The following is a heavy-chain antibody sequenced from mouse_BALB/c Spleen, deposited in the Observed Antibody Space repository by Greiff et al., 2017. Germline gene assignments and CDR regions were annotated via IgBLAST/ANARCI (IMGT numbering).Heavy chain of an antibody. J-gene: IGHJ3*01. V-gene: IGHV1-18*01. CDR2: INPYNGGT. D-gene: IGHD2-3*01. Sequence: VQLQQSGPELVKPGASMKISCKASGYSFTGYTMNWVKQSHGKNLEWIGLINPYNGGTSYNQKFKGKATLTVDKSSSTAYMELLSLTSEDSAVYYCARGPGGIYDGYYWFAYWGQGTLVTVSA. CDR1: GYSFTGYT. CDR3: ARGPGGIYDGYYWFAY.